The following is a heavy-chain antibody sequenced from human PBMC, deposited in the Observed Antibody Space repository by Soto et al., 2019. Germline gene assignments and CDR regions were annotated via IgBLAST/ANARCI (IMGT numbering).Heavy chain of an antibody. J-gene: IGHJ4*02. V-gene: IGHV4-30-2*01. CDR1: GGSISIGAYS. D-gene: IGHD2-21*01. Sequence: SETLSLTCAVSGGSISIGAYSWNWIRQPPGKGLEWIGYIYHSGSTYYNPSLKSRVSISVDRSKNQFSLKLSSVTAADTAVYYCASGLSGDKVDQWGQGTLVTVSS. CDR3: ASGLSGDKVDQ. CDR2: IYHSGST.